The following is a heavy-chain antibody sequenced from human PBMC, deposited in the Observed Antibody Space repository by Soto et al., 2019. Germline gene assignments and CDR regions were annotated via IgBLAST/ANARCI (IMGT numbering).Heavy chain of an antibody. V-gene: IGHV1-18*01. Sequence: ASVKVSCKASGYTFTSYGISWVRQAPGQGLEWMGWISAYNGNTNYAQKLQGRVTMTTDTSTSTAYMELRSLRSDDTAVYYCARDLLGVSGYDEAGVWFDPWGQGTLVTVSS. CDR1: GYTFTSYG. J-gene: IGHJ5*02. CDR3: ARDLLGVSGYDEAGVWFDP. D-gene: IGHD5-12*01. CDR2: ISAYNGNT.